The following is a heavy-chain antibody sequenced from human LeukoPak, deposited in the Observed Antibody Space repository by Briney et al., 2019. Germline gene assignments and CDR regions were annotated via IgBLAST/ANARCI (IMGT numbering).Heavy chain of an antibody. CDR2: INSDGSRT. D-gene: IGHD6-6*01. Sequence: PGGSLRLSCAASGFTFSSYWMHWVRQAPGKGLVWVSRINSDGSRTSYADSVKGRFTISRDNAKNTLYLQMNSLRAEDTAVYYCARDIHYSSSVYYYYYYMDVWGKGTTVTVSS. V-gene: IGHV3-74*01. J-gene: IGHJ6*03. CDR3: ARDIHYSSSVYYYYYYMDV. CDR1: GFTFSSYW.